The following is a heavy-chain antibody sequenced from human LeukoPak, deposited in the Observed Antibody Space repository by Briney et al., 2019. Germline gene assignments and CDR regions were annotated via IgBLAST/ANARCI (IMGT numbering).Heavy chain of an antibody. CDR3: AREFMGIPGTPGYQYYYYGMDV. V-gene: IGHV4-59*01. D-gene: IGHD1-7*01. J-gene: IGHJ6*02. CDR2: IYYSGST. Sequence: SETLSLTCTVSGGSISSYYWSWIRQPPGKGLEWIGYIYYSGSTNYNPSLKSRVTISVDTSKNQLSLKLSSVTAADTAVYYCAREFMGIPGTPGYQYYYYGMDVWGQGTTVTVS. CDR1: GGSISSYY.